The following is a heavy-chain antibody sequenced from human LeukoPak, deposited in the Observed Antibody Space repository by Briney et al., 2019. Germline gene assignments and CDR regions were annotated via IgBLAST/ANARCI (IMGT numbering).Heavy chain of an antibody. CDR2: ISNSGGTT. CDR1: GFTFISYA. V-gene: IGHV3-23*01. Sequence: GPLRLSCAASGFTFISYAMSWVRQAPGKGLEWVSTISNSGGTTYYADSVKGRFTISRDDSENTLYLQMNSLRAEDTAVYYCAKATGYLLWGQGTLVTVSS. CDR3: AKATGYLL. J-gene: IGHJ4*02. D-gene: IGHD1-14*01.